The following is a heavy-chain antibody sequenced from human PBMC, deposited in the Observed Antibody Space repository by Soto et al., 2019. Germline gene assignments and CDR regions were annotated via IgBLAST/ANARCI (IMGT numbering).Heavy chain of an antibody. CDR1: GYTFTGYY. CDR3: GRPGGNSDNDYYGMDV. V-gene: IGHV1-2*02. D-gene: IGHD2-21*02. Sequence: RASVKVSCKASGYTFTGYYMHWVRQAPGQGLEWMGWINPNSGGTNYAQKFQGRVTMTRDTSISTAYMELSRLRSDDTAVYYCGRPGGNSDNDYYGMDVWGQGTTVTVSS. J-gene: IGHJ6*02. CDR2: INPNSGGT.